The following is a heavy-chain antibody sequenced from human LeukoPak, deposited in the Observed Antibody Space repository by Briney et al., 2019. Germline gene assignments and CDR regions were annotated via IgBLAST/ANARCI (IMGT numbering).Heavy chain of an antibody. Sequence: PSETLSLTCAVYGVSFSGYYWSWIRQPPGKGLEWIGEINHSGSTNYNPSLKSRVTISVDTSKNQFSLKLSSVTAADTAVYYCARGDTLYSSGWAYYFDYWGQGTLVTVSS. D-gene: IGHD6-19*01. CDR3: ARGDTLYSSGWAYYFDY. CDR1: GVSFSGYY. J-gene: IGHJ4*02. CDR2: INHSGST. V-gene: IGHV4-34*01.